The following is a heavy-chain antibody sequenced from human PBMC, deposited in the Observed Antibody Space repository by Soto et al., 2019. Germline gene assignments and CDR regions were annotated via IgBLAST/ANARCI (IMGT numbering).Heavy chain of an antibody. V-gene: IGHV3-21*01. Sequence: GGSLRLSCAASGFTFTRYSMNWVRQAPGKGLEWVSSISSTTNYIYYADSMKGRFTVSRDNAKNSVYLEMNSLSAEDTAVYYCARESEDLTSNFDYWGQGTRVTVSS. CDR3: ARESEDLTSNFDY. J-gene: IGHJ4*02. CDR2: ISSTTNYI. CDR1: GFTFTRYS.